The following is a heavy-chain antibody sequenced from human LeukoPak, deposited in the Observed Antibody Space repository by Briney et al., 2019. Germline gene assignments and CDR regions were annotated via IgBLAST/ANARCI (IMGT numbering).Heavy chain of an antibody. CDR1: GGTFSSYA. J-gene: IGHJ4*02. Sequence: ASVKVSCKASGGTFSSYAISWVRQAPGQGLEWMGGIIPIFGTANYAQKFQGRVTITADESTSTAYMELSSLRSEDTAVYYCARERATEYSSSSAFDYWGQGTLVTVSS. CDR3: ARERATEYSSSSAFDY. CDR2: IIPIFGTA. V-gene: IGHV1-69*13. D-gene: IGHD6-6*01.